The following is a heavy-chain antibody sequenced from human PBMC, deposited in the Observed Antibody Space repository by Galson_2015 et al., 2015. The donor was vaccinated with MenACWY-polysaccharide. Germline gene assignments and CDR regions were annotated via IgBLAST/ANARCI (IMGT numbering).Heavy chain of an antibody. CDR2: INPTADTI. J-gene: IGHJ5*01. Sequence: SVKVSCKASGYSFTNYYIHWLRQAPGQGLEWMGRINPTADTIHYAQKFQGRVTMTRDTSTTTVYLELISLRSEDTAVYYCAREPTYSGSFGWSDSWGQGTLVTVSP. D-gene: IGHD1-26*01. CDR3: AREPTYSGSFGWSDS. V-gene: IGHV1-46*01. CDR1: GYSFTNYY.